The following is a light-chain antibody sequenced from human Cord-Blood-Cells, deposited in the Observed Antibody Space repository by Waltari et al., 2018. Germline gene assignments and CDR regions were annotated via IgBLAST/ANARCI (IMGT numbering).Light chain of an antibody. CDR1: QSSSSW. Sequence: QMTQSPSTLSASLGDRVTIPCRASQSSSSWLAWYQHKPGRAPKLLIYKAASLESVVPCMLGGSGSGTEFTLPISSRHPVVFATFYCQQYNSYLFTVGPVLRVGIK. J-gene: IGKJ3*01. CDR3: QQYNSYLFT. CDR2: KAA. V-gene: IGKV1-5*03.